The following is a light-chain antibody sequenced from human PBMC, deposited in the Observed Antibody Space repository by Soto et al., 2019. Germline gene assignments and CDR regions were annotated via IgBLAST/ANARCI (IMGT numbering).Light chain of an antibody. J-gene: IGLJ2*01. CDR1: SSNIGKNY. CDR3: GGWDDSLSGPV. Sequence: QSVLTQPPSVSAAPGQTVTISCSGSSSNIGKNYVCWYQQLPGTAPKLLIYDTHERPSGIPDRFSSSKSGTSATLAITGLQPGDEADYYCGGWDDSLSGPVFGGGTKLTVL. V-gene: IGLV1-51*01. CDR2: DTH.